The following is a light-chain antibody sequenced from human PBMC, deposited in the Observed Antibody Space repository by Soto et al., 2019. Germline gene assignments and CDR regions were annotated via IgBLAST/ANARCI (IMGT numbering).Light chain of an antibody. V-gene: IGKV2-28*01. Sequence: DIVMTQSPLSLPVTPGEPASISCRSSQSLLHSNGYNYLDWYLQKPGQSPQLLIYWGSNRASGVPDRFSGSGSGTEFTLKISRVEAVDVGVYYCMQALQTPWTFGQGTKVDIK. CDR3: MQALQTPWT. CDR2: WGS. CDR1: QSLLHSNGYNY. J-gene: IGKJ1*01.